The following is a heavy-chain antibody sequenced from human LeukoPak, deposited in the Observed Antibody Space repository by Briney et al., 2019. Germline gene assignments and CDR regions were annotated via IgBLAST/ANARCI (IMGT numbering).Heavy chain of an antibody. Sequence: PGGSLRLSCAASGFTFSDYYMNWIRQAPGKGLEWISYISSSSTYTKYADSVKGRFTISRDNAKNSLYLQMNSLRAEDTAVYYCARAVAVSVGRYYGLDGWGQGTTVTVSS. CDR1: GFTFSDYY. D-gene: IGHD4-17*01. J-gene: IGHJ6*02. V-gene: IGHV3-11*06. CDR3: ARAVAVSVGRYYGLDG. CDR2: ISSSSTYT.